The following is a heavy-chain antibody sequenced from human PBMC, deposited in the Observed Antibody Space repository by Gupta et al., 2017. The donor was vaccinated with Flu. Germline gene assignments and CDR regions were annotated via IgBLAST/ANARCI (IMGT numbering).Heavy chain of an antibody. V-gene: IGHV1-3*01. Sequence: QVHLVQSGAEVKRPGASVKVSCQASGYTFRRYAMHWVRQAPGQRLEWMGWINAGNGNTKYSRKFQKRVTITRDTTARTVYMELNTLRSEDTAVYYCARVLRELENDIGVGYDQDGFWGFYMDFWGKGTRLIVSS. CDR2: INAGNGNT. CDR1: GYTFRRYA. J-gene: IGHJ6*03. D-gene: IGHD3-9*01. CDR3: ARVLRELENDIGVGYDQDGFWGFYMDF.